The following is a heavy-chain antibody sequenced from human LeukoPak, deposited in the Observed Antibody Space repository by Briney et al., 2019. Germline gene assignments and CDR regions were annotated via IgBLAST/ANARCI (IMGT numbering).Heavy chain of an antibody. CDR3: ARAYDTRGTYGMDV. CDR1: GGSISSGDYS. V-gene: IGHV4-31*03. D-gene: IGHD3-22*01. Sequence: SETLSLTCIVSGGSISSGDYSWSWIRKHPGKGLEWIGYIYNSGSTYYSPSLKRRINISVDTSKNQFSLKLSSVTAADTAVYYCARAYDTRGTYGMDVWGQGTTVTVSS. J-gene: IGHJ6*02. CDR2: IYNSGST.